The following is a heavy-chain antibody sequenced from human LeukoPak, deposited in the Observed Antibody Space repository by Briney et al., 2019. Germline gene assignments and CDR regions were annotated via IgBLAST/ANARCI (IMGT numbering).Heavy chain of an antibody. D-gene: IGHD5-24*01. V-gene: IGHV3-74*01. Sequence: GGSLRLSCAASGFTFNTYIMHWVRQAPGKGLVWVSRIDTDGKTTTYADSVKGRFTISRDNAKNMLYLQMNSLRVEDTAVYYCVRYKDGYNFWGQGTLVSVSS. CDR3: VRYKDGYNF. CDR2: IDTDGKTT. J-gene: IGHJ4*02. CDR1: GFTFNTYI.